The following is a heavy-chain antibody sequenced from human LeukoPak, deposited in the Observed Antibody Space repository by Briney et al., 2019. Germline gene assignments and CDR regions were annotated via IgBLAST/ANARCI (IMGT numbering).Heavy chain of an antibody. CDR3: AREAVVVPAARIYYMDV. V-gene: IGHV4-4*07. J-gene: IGHJ6*03. Sequence: SETLSLTCTVSGGSISSYYWSWIRQPAGKGLEWIGRIYTSGSTNYNPSLKSRVTMSVDTSKNQFSLKLSSVTAADTAVYYCAREAVVVPAARIYYMDVWGKGTTVTVSS. CDR1: GGSISSYY. D-gene: IGHD2-2*01. CDR2: IYTSGST.